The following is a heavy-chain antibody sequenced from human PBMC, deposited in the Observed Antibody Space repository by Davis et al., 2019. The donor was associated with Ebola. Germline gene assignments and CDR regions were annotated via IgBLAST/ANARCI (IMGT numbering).Heavy chain of an antibody. J-gene: IGHJ4*02. CDR2: IIPILGIA. Sequence: SVKVSCKASGYTFTSYYIHWVRQAPGQGLEWMGRIIPILGIANYAQKFQGRVTITADKSTRTAYMELSSLRSEDTAVYYCARDLAVAGDYWGQGTLVTVSS. CDR3: ARDLAVAGDY. V-gene: IGHV1-69*04. D-gene: IGHD6-19*01. CDR1: GYTFTSYY.